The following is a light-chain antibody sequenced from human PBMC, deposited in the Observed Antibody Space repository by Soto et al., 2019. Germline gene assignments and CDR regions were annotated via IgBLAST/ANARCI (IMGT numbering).Light chain of an antibody. CDR2: AAS. V-gene: IGKV1-39*01. CDR1: QSISSY. Sequence: DIQMPQSPSSLSAPVGDRVTITCRASQSISSYLNWYQQKPGKAPKLLIYAASSLQSGVPSRFSGSGSGTDFTLTISSLQPEDFATYYCQQSYSTPLTFGGGTKVDIK. J-gene: IGKJ4*01. CDR3: QQSYSTPLT.